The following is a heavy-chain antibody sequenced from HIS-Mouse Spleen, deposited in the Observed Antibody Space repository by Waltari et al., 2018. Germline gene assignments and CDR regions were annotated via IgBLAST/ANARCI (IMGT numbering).Heavy chain of an antibody. V-gene: IGHV4-38-2*02. J-gene: IGHJ2*01. CDR2: SYHSGST. CDR3: AREIPYSSSWYDWYFDL. Sequence: QVQLQESGPGLVKPSETLSLTCTVSGYSISSGYYWGWIRQPPGKGLEWIGSSYHSGSTYNNPDLKSRVTISVDTSKNQFSLKLSSVTAADTAVDYCAREIPYSSSWYDWYFDLWGRGTLVTVSS. CDR1: GYSISSGYY. D-gene: IGHD6-13*01.